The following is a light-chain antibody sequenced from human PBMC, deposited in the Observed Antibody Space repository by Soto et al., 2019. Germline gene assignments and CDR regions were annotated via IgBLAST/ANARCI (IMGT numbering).Light chain of an antibody. V-gene: IGKV3-20*01. Sequence: EIVLAQSPATLSLSPGERATLSCRASQSVSIYLAWYQQKPGQAPRLLIYSTSGRATGIPDRFTGSGSGTDFTLTINRVEPEDFAVYYCQQYYIESWTFGQGTKVDIK. CDR2: STS. J-gene: IGKJ1*01. CDR1: QSVSIY. CDR3: QQYYIESWT.